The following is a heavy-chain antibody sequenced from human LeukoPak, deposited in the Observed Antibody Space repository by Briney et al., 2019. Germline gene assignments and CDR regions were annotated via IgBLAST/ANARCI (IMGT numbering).Heavy chain of an antibody. Sequence: GGSLRLSCVASGFIFSCYDMDWVRQAPGKGLEWISYISSSRSIMYYADSVLGRFTVSRDNAENTLYLQMNSLRGDDTAVYYCARHNQGSPDYWGQGTLVTVSS. J-gene: IGHJ4*02. CDR1: GFIFSCYD. V-gene: IGHV3-48*01. CDR3: ARHNQGSPDY. CDR2: ISSSRSIM.